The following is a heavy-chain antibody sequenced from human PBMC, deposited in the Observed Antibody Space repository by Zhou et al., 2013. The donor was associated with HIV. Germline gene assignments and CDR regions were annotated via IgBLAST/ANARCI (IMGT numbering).Heavy chain of an antibody. CDR2: IISISGTA. Sequence: QVQLVQSGAEVKKPGSSVKVSCKASGDTFTISAISWVRQAPGQGLEWIGRIISISGTANYAQKFQDRVAITADKSTRTAYMELSSLRSEDTAVYYCARDGIDYGGYSHNVYYFDYWGQGTLVTVSS. CDR3: ARDGIDYGGYSHNVYYFDY. CDR1: GDTFTISA. V-gene: IGHV1-69*13. J-gene: IGHJ4*02. D-gene: IGHD4-17*01.